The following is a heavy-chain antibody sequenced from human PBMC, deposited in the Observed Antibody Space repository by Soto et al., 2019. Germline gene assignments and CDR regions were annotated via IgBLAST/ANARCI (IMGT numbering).Heavy chain of an antibody. CDR2: IYYSGST. Sequence: PSETLSLTCTVSGGSISSYYWSWIRQPPGKGLEWIGYIYYSGSTNYNPSLKSRVTISVDTSKNQFSLKLSSVTAADTAVHYCAGGGSYRYGYNWFDPWGQGTLVTVSS. CDR1: GGSISSYY. CDR3: AGGGSYRYGYNWFDP. D-gene: IGHD3-16*02. V-gene: IGHV4-59*01. J-gene: IGHJ5*02.